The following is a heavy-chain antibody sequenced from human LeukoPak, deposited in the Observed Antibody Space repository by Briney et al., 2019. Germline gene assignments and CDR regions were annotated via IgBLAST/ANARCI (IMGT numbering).Heavy chain of an antibody. CDR2: ISSSSYI. CDR3: ARSGTTSAFDI. V-gene: IGHV3-21*01. J-gene: IGHJ3*02. CDR1: GFTFSSHS. Sequence: GGSLRLSCAASGFTFSSHSMNWVRQAPGKGLEWVSPISSSSYIYYADSVKGRFTISRDNAKNSLYLQMNSLRAEDTAVYYCARSGTTSAFDIWGQGTMVTVSS. D-gene: IGHD1-7*01.